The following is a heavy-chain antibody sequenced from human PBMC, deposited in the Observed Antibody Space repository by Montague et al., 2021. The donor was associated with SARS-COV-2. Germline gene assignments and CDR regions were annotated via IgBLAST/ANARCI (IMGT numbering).Heavy chain of an antibody. V-gene: IGHV4-59*01. D-gene: IGHD3-16*01. CDR1: GGSIYSYY. CDR2: VSYSGRT. Sequence: SETLSLTCTVSGGSIYSYYWSWVRQPPGKGLEWIGHVSYSGRTNXXPSLKSRVTMSVDTSKNHFSLRLSSVTAADTAVYYCVRDTQYYDDNARDDRFDPWGQGTLVTVSS. CDR3: VRDTQYYDDNARDDRFDP. J-gene: IGHJ5*02.